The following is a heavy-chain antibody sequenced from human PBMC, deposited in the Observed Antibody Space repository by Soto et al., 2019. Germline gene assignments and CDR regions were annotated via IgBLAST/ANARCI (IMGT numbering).Heavy chain of an antibody. Sequence: SVTVSCQAAGGTFSSYAISWVRQAPGQGLEWMGGIIPIFGTANYAQKFQGRVTITADESTSTAYMELSSLRSEDTAVYYCARVAGATKSRWFDPWGQGTLVTVSS. CDR3: ARVAGATKSRWFDP. D-gene: IGHD1-26*01. CDR1: GGTFSSYA. J-gene: IGHJ5*02. CDR2: IIPIFGTA. V-gene: IGHV1-69*13.